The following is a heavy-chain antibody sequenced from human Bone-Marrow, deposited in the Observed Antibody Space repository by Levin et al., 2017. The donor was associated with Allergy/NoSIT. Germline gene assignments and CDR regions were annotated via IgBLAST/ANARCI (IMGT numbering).Heavy chain of an antibody. J-gene: IGHJ4*02. D-gene: IGHD6-13*01. CDR1: GFTFSSYA. V-gene: IGHV3-23*01. CDR2: ISGSGGST. Sequence: GESLKISCAASGFTFSSYAMSWVRQAPGKGLEWVSAISGSGGSTYYADSVKGRFTISRDNSKNTLYLQMNSLRAEDTAVYYCAKYQYSSWSPDFDYWGQGTLVTVSS. CDR3: AKYQYSSWSPDFDY.